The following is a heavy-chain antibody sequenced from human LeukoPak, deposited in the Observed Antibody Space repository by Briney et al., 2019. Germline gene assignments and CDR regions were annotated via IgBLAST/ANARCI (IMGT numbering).Heavy chain of an antibody. CDR1: GGTYSSYS. Sequence: SVKVSCKASGGTYSSYSISWVRQAPGQGLEWMGRIIPILNITNFEQKYQGRVAITADRSTNIVYMELSSLRSEDTAVYYCARGGLYSSAWFDPRGQGTLVTVSS. J-gene: IGHJ5*02. CDR2: IIPILNIT. CDR3: ARGGLYSSAWFDP. D-gene: IGHD6-19*01. V-gene: IGHV1-69*02.